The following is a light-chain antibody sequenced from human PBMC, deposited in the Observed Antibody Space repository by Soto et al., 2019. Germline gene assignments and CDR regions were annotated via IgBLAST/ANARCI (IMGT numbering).Light chain of an antibody. J-gene: IGKJ2*01. Sequence: DIVMTQSPLSLPVIPGEPASISCRSSGNLQRSHGYSYLDWYLQKPGQSPQPLIYLGSNRASGVPDRFSGSGSGTDFTLKISRVEAEDVGVYYFMQVLQTPYTFGQGTRLEIK. CDR1: GNLQRSHGYSY. CDR3: MQVLQTPYT. CDR2: LGS. V-gene: IGKV2-28*01.